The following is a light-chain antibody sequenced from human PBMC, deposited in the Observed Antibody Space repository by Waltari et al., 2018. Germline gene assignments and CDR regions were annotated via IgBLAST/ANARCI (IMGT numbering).Light chain of an antibody. CDR3: QQYGSSPPYT. CDR2: RAS. V-gene: IGKV3-20*01. CDR1: QSVSSSY. J-gene: IGKJ2*01. Sequence: EIVLTQSPGTLSLSPVERATTSCRASQSVSSSYLAWYQHKPGQAPRPLLSRASSRATGIPDRFSGSGSGTDFTLTISRLEPEDFAVYYCQQYGSSPPYTFGQGTKLEIK.